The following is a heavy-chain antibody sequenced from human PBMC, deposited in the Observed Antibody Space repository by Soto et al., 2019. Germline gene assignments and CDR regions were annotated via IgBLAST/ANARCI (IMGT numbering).Heavy chain of an antibody. J-gene: IGHJ4*02. CDR3: ARGGYDFLSDSPYYIDY. Sequence: SETLSLTCAVYGGSFSGYYWSWIRQPPGKGLEWIGEINHSGSTNYNPSLKSRVRISVDTSKNQFSLKLRSVTAADTAVYYCARGGYDFLSDSPYYIDYWGQGTLVTVSP. D-gene: IGHD3-3*01. CDR2: INHSGST. V-gene: IGHV4-34*01. CDR1: GGSFSGYY.